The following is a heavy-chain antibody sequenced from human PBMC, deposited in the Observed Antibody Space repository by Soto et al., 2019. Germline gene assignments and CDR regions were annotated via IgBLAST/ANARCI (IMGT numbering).Heavy chain of an antibody. J-gene: IGHJ4*02. CDR1: GFTFSTYA. CDR2: IGGNGATT. V-gene: IGHV3-23*01. Sequence: EVQLLDSGGCLVQPGGSLRLSCIASGFTFSTYAMSWVRQAPGKGLEWVSGIGGNGATTRYADSVKGRFTISRDNSKNTVYLQMNNLRVEDTAVYYCAKTLYGGCDYWGRGTLVTVSS. CDR3: AKTLYGGCDY. D-gene: IGHD5-12*01.